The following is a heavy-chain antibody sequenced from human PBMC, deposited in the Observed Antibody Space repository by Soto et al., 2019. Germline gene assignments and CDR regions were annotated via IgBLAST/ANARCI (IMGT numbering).Heavy chain of an antibody. V-gene: IGHV4-4*02. CDR2: VYHCGTT. J-gene: IGHJ4*02. CDR3: AVPGDGDVDY. Sequence: QVQLQESGPGLVEPSGTLSLTCAVSGASIGTNNWWSWVRQPPGKGLEWIGEVYHCGTTNCNPSLKSRVTISIDNSKSQFSLRLTSMTAADTAVYYCAVPGDGDVDYWSQGTLVTVSS. CDR1: GASIGTNNW.